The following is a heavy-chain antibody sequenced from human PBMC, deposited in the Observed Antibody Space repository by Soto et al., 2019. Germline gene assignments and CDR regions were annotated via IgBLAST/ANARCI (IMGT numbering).Heavy chain of an antibody. Sequence: QVQLQESGPGLVKPSQTLSLTCTVSGGSISSGGYYWSWIRQHPGKGLEWIGYIYYSGSTYYNPSLKSRVTISVDTSNNQFSLKLSSVTAADTAVYYCARGYCSGGSCPEDWGQGTLVTVSS. V-gene: IGHV4-31*03. CDR1: GGSISSGGYY. J-gene: IGHJ4*02. CDR3: ARGYCSGGSCPED. D-gene: IGHD2-15*01. CDR2: IYYSGST.